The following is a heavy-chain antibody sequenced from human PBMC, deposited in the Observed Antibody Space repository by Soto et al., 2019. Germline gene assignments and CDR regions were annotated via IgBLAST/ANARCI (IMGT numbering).Heavy chain of an antibody. CDR3: ARDSGYCSSTSCFAFDS. J-gene: IGHJ3*02. V-gene: IGHV3-21*01. Sequence: GGSLRLSCAASGFTFSSYSMNWVRQAPGKGLEWVSSISSSSSYIYYADSVKGRFTISRDNAKNSLYLQMNSLRAEDKAVYYCARDSGYCSSTSCFAFDSWGQGTMVTVSS. D-gene: IGHD2-2*01. CDR2: ISSSSSYI. CDR1: GFTFSSYS.